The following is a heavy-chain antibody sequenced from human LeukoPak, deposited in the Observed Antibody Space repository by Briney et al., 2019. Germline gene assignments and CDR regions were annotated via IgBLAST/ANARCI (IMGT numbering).Heavy chain of an antibody. J-gene: IGHJ6*03. CDR2: ISAYNGNT. V-gene: IGHV1-18*01. D-gene: IGHD3-10*01. Sequence: PWASVKVSCKASGYTFTSYGISWVRQAPGQGLEWMGWISAYNGNTNYAQKFQGRVTMTEDTSTDTAYMELSSLRSEDTAVYYCATAHFRGYYYYMDVWGKGTTVTVSS. CDR3: ATAHFRGYYYYMDV. CDR1: GYTFTSYG.